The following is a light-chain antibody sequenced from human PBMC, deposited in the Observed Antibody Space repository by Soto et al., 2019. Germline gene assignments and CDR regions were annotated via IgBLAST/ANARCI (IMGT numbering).Light chain of an antibody. CDR2: AAS. CDR3: QQTYSTPPS. CDR1: QSISTN. V-gene: IGKV1-39*01. Sequence: DIQMTQSPSSLSAPVGDRVTITCPASQSISTNLNWYQQKAGLAPKLLIYAASSLQSGGPSRFRGSGSGTDFTLTISSLQPEDFVTYDCQQTYSTPPSFGQRTKVEIK. J-gene: IGKJ1*01.